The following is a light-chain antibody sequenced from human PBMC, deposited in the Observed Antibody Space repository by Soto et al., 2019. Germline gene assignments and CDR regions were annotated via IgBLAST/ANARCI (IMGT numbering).Light chain of an antibody. J-gene: IGKJ1*01. Sequence: EIVLTQSPGTLSLSPGERATLSCRASQSVSSSYLAWYQQKPGQAPRLLIYGASSRATGIPDRFSGSGSGTDFTLTISRLEPEDFALYYCQQSGSPTWTFGQGTKVEIK. CDR3: QQSGSPTWT. CDR2: GAS. V-gene: IGKV3-20*01. CDR1: QSVSSSY.